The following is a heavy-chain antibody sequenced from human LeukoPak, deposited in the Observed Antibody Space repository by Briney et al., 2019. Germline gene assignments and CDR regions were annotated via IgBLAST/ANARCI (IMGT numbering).Heavy chain of an antibody. D-gene: IGHD3-16*02. CDR2: ISSSGSTI. CDR3: ARDRGYDYVWGSYRTYYFDY. V-gene: IGHV3-48*04. CDR1: GFTFSSYW. J-gene: IGHJ4*02. Sequence: PGGSLRLSCAASGFTFSSYWMSWVRQAPGKGLEWVSYISSSGSTIYYADSVKGRFTISRDNAKNSLYLQMNSLRAEDTAVYYCARDRGYDYVWGSYRTYYFDYWGQGTLVTVSS.